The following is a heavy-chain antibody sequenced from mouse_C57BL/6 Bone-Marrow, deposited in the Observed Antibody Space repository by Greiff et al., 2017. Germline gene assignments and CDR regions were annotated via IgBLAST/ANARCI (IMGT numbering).Heavy chain of an antibody. V-gene: IGHV1-15*01. CDR1: GYTFTDYE. J-gene: IGHJ4*01. CDR3: TEHAMDY. Sequence: VQLQQSGAELVRPGASVTLSCKASGYTFTDYEMHWVKQTPVHGLEWIGAIDPETGGTAYNQKFKGKAILTADKSSSTAYMELRSLTSEDAAVYYCTEHAMDYWGQGTSVTVSS. CDR2: IDPETGGT.